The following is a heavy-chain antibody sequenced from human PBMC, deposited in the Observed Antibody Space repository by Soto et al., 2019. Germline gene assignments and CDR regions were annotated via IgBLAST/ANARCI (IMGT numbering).Heavy chain of an antibody. J-gene: IGHJ4*02. CDR3: TRDPRITDF. CDR1: GFSLRYYY. V-gene: IGHV3-11*01. Sequence: GGSLRLSCAASGFSLRYYYMTWIRQAPGKGLELVSYVNPGGDVTNYIESVKGRFTISRDNAENSLYLHMNSLRAEDTAVYYCTRDPRITDFWGQGTLVTVSS. D-gene: IGHD3-16*01. CDR2: VNPGGDVT.